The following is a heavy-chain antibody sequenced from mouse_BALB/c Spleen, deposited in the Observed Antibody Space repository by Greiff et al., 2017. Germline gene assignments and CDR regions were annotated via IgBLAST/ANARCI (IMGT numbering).Heavy chain of an antibody. V-gene: IGHV1-69*02. CDR3: ARERSNPYAMDY. CDR2: IDPSDSYT. Sequence: QVQLQQPGAELVKPGASVKLSCKASGYTFTSCWMHWVKQRPGQGLEWIGEIDPSDSYTNYNQKFKGKATLTVDKSSSTAYMQLSSLTSEDSAVYYCARERSNPYAMDYWGQGTSVTVSS. J-gene: IGHJ4*01. CDR1: GYTFTSCW. D-gene: IGHD2-5*01.